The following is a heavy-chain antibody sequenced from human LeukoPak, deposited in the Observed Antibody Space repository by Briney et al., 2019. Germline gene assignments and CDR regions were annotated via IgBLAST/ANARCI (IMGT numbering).Heavy chain of an antibody. Sequence: PSETLSLTCTVSGGSISSYYWSWIRQPPGKGLEWIGYIYYSGSTNYNPSLKSRVTISVDTSKNQFSLKLSSVTAADTAVYYCARVLRFLEWSPYYYYMDVWGKGTTVTVSS. D-gene: IGHD3-3*01. J-gene: IGHJ6*03. CDR2: IYYSGST. CDR1: GGSISSYY. V-gene: IGHV4-59*01. CDR3: ARVLRFLEWSPYYYYMDV.